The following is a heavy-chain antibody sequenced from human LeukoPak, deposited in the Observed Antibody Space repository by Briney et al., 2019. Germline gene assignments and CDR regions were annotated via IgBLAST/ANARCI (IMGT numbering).Heavy chain of an antibody. D-gene: IGHD3-10*01. Sequence: GGSLRLSCAASGFTFSSYGMHWVRQAPGKGLEWVSSISSSSSYIYYADSAKGRFTISRDNAKNSLYLQMNSLRAEDTAVYYCARVGWTMVRGVPNWFDPWGQGTLVTVSS. V-gene: IGHV3-21*01. CDR2: ISSSSSYI. J-gene: IGHJ5*02. CDR1: GFTFSSYG. CDR3: ARVGWTMVRGVPNWFDP.